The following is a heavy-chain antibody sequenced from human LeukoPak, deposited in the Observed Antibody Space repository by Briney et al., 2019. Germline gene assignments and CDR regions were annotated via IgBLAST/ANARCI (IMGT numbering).Heavy chain of an antibody. CDR2: INHSGST. V-gene: IGHV4-34*01. CDR1: GGSFSGYY. J-gene: IGHJ5*02. Sequence: SETLSLTCAVYGGSFSGYYWSWIRQPPGKGLEWIGEINHSGSTNHNPSLRSRVTISVDTYKHQFSLKLSSVTAADTAVYYCAASGFVKNWFDPWGQGTLVTVSS. D-gene: IGHD3-10*01. CDR3: AASGFVKNWFDP.